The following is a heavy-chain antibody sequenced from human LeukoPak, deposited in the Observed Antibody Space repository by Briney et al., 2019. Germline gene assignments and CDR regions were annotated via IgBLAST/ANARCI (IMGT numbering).Heavy chain of an antibody. D-gene: IGHD4-17*01. CDR1: GFTFSSYA. J-gene: IGHJ4*02. Sequence: PGGSLRLSCAASGFTFSSYAMSWVRQAPGKGLEWVSAISGSGGSTYYADSVKGRFTISRDNSKNTLYLQMNSLRAEDTAVYYCAKWGLLGDYGIDYSDYWGQGTLVTVSS. CDR3: AKWGLLGDYGIDYSDY. CDR2: ISGSGGST. V-gene: IGHV3-23*01.